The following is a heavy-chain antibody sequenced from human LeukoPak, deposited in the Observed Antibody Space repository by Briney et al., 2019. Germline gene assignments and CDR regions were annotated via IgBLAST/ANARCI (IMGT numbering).Heavy chain of an antibody. CDR1: GFTFSSYS. Sequence: GGSLRLSCAASGFTFSSYSMNWVRQAPGKGLEWVSSISSSSSYIYYADSVKGRFTISRDNAKNSLYLQMNSLRAEDTAVYYCARGPRRSADAFDIRGQGTMVTVSS. CDR2: ISSSSSYI. CDR3: ARGPRRSADAFDI. V-gene: IGHV3-21*01. J-gene: IGHJ3*02.